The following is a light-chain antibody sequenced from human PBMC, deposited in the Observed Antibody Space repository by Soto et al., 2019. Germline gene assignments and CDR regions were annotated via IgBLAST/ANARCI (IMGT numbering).Light chain of an antibody. CDR1: SSDVGAYNF. V-gene: IGLV2-14*03. Sequence: QSALTQPASVSGSPGLSITISCTGTSSDVGAYNFVSWYQQHPDKAPKLMIFDVSNRPSGVSNRFSGSKSGNTASLTISGLQSEDEAEYYCGSYTTSSKYGCGTGTKVTV. CDR2: DVS. J-gene: IGLJ1*01. CDR3: GSYTTSSKYG.